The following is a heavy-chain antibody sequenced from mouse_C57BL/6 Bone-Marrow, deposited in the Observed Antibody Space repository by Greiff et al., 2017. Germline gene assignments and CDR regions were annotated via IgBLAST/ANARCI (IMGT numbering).Heavy chain of an antibody. Sequence: EVQLQQSGPGLAKPSQTLSLTCSVTGYSITSDYWNWIRKFPGNKLEYMGYISYSGSTYYNPSLKSRISITRDTSKNQYYLQLNSVTTEDTATYYCARWNLDYYGSSYGYFDVWGTGTTVTVSS. J-gene: IGHJ1*03. CDR1: GYSITSDY. CDR2: ISYSGST. CDR3: ARWNLDYYGSSYGYFDV. D-gene: IGHD1-1*01. V-gene: IGHV3-8*01.